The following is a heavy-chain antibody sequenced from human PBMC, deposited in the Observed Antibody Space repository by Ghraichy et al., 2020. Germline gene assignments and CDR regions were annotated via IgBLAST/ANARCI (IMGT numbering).Heavy chain of an antibody. CDR3: TTDQNILTGFPLDS. J-gene: IGHJ4*02. V-gene: IGHV3-15*07. Sequence: GGTLRLSCAASGFTFSNAWMNWVRQAPGQGLEWVGRIKSKSNGGTTDYAAPVKGRFIISRDDSRNTLYLQMDSLRTEDTAVYYCTTDQNILTGFPLDSWGQGTLVTVSS. CDR2: IKSKSNGGTT. CDR1: GFTFSNAW. D-gene: IGHD3-9*01.